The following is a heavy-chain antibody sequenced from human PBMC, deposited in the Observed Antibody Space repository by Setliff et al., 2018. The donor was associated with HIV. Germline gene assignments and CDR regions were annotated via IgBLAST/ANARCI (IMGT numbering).Heavy chain of an antibody. CDR2: IYTSGST. J-gene: IGHJ4*02. CDR3: ASLPPLYDCSGYYLDY. D-gene: IGHD3-22*01. CDR1: GGSIRIYY. V-gene: IGHV4-4*07. Sequence: SETLSLTCTVSGGSIRIYYLNWIRQPAWKGLEWIGRIYTSGSTNYNPSLKSRVTMSVDTSKNQFSLKLSSVTAADTAVYYCASLPPLYDCSGYYLDYWGQGTLVTVSS.